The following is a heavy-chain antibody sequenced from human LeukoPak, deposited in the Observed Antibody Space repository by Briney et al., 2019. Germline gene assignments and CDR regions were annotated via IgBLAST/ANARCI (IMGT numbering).Heavy chain of an antibody. CDR3: ARGVSRLSSGWYATHYYGMDV. J-gene: IGHJ6*02. CDR2: IIPIFGTA. Sequence: GASVKVSCKASGYSFTSNYIHWVRQAPGQGLEWMGGIIPIFGTANYAQKFQGRVTITADESTSTAYMELSSLRSEDTAVYYCARGVSRLSSGWYATHYYGMDVWGQGTTVTVSS. CDR1: GYSFTSNY. V-gene: IGHV1-69*13. D-gene: IGHD6-19*01.